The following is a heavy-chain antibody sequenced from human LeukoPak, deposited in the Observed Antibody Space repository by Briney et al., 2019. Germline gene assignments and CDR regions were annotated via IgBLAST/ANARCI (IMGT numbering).Heavy chain of an antibody. V-gene: IGHV4-39*01. J-gene: IGHJ4*02. CDR2: IHYSGIT. CDR3: ARPPGFSTSFWD. CDR1: GGSIRGSNYY. Sequence: PSETLSLTCTVSGGSIRGSNYYWGWIRQPPGKGLEWIGSIHYSGITYYKPSLRSRVTISVDTSKNQFSLKLSSVTAADTAVYYCARPPGFSTSFWDWGQGTLVTVSS. D-gene: IGHD2-2*01.